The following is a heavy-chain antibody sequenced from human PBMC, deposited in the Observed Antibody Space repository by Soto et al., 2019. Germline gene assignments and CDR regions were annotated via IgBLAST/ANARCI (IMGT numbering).Heavy chain of an antibody. CDR3: ARGYDYVWGSSSQGLDY. CDR1: GGSISSYY. D-gene: IGHD3-16*01. J-gene: IGHJ4*02. V-gene: IGHV4-59*01. CDR2: IYYSGST. Sequence: ETLSLTCTVSGGSISSYYWCFILHPPLNGLEWIGYIYYSGSTNYNPSLKSRVTISVDTSKNQFSLKLSSVTAADTAVYYCARGYDYVWGSSSQGLDYWGQGTLVTVSS.